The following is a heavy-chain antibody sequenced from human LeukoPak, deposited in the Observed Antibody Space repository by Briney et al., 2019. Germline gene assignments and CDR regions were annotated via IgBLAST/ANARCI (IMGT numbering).Heavy chain of an antibody. D-gene: IGHD6-19*01. Sequence: PSGTLSLTCGVSGYSISSGYYWGWIRQPPGKGLEWIGSIFHTGNTYYNPSLKSRVTMSVDTSKNQFSLKLSSVTAADTAVYYCARDGGVAVSGPPGYWGQGTLVTVSS. CDR3: ARDGGVAVSGPPGY. CDR1: GYSISSGYY. J-gene: IGHJ4*02. V-gene: IGHV4-38-2*02. CDR2: IFHTGNT.